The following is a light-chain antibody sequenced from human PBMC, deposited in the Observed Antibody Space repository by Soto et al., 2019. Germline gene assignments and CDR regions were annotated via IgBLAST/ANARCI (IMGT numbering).Light chain of an antibody. CDR1: QSVSSSY. V-gene: IGKV3-20*01. CDR3: QQYGSSPRGT. J-gene: IGKJ2*02. Sequence: EIVLTQSPGTLSLSPGERATLSCRASQSVSSSYLAWYQQKPGQAPRLLIYGASSRATGIPDRFSGSGSGTDFTLTISRLEPEDLAVYYSQQYGSSPRGTFGQGTKLEIK. CDR2: GAS.